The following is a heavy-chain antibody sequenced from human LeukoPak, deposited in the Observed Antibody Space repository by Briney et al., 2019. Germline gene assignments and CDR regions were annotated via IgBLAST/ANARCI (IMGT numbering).Heavy chain of an antibody. CDR1: GFTFSDYY. Sequence: GGSLRLSCAASGFTFSDYYMSWIRQAPRKGLEWVSYISSSGSTIYYADSVKGRFTISRDNAKNSLYLQMNSLRAEDTAVYYCARDSSSWYGGSDDYYGMDVWGQGTTVTVSS. CDR2: ISSSGSTI. D-gene: IGHD6-13*01. CDR3: ARDSSSWYGGSDDYYGMDV. V-gene: IGHV3-11*01. J-gene: IGHJ6*02.